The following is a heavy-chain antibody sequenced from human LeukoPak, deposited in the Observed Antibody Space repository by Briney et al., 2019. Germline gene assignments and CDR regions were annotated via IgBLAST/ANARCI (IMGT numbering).Heavy chain of an antibody. CDR2: IYTSEST. Sequence: KASETLSLTCTVSGGSISSGSYYWSWIRQPAGKGLEWIGRIYTSESTNYNPSLKSRVTISVDTSKNQFSLKLSSVTAADTAVYYCARGSRDGYNLLDYWGQGTLVTVSS. CDR1: GGSISSGSYY. CDR3: ARGSRDGYNLLDY. D-gene: IGHD5-24*01. V-gene: IGHV4-61*02. J-gene: IGHJ4*02.